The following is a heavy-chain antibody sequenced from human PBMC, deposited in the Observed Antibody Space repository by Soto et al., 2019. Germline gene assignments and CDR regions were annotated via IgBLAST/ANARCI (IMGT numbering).Heavy chain of an antibody. CDR1: GFTISSYW. CDR2: IDREGSDT. CDR3: ARATTAVTTRPTLGY. V-gene: IGHV3-74*01. J-gene: IGHJ4*02. D-gene: IGHD4-17*01. Sequence: EVQLVESGAGLVQPGGSLRLSCAASGFTISSYWMHWVRQTPGKGLVWISRIDREGSDTAYADSVKARFTISRDNAKKTLYLQMNSLRAEDTAVYYCARATTAVTTRPTLGYWGQATLLTVSS.